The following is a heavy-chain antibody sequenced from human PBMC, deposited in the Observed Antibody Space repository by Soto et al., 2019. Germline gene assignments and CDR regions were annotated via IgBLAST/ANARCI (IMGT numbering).Heavy chain of an antibody. CDR2: IRSKGYGGTT. D-gene: IGHD3-22*01. Sequence: EVQVVESGGALVKPGRSLRLSCTTSGFTFGDYAMSWFRQAPGKGLEWVGFIRSKGYGGTTQYAASVKGRFTISRDDSESIAYLEMDGLKTEDTALYYCARVCSASLMVVVIADHWGQGTQVTVSS. V-gene: IGHV3-49*05. CDR1: GFTFGDYA. J-gene: IGHJ4*02. CDR3: ARVCSASLMVVVIADH.